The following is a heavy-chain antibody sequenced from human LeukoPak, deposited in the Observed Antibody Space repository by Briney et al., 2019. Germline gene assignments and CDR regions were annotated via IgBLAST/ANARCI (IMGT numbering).Heavy chain of an antibody. CDR3: AREPYRRAPNYYYYGMGV. V-gene: IGHV3-33*01. CDR1: GFTFSSYG. D-gene: IGHD1-14*01. Sequence: SGGSLRLSCAASGFTFSSYGMHWVRQAPGKGLEWVAVIWYDGSNKYYADSVKGRFTISRDNSKNTLYLQMNSLRAEDTAVYYCAREPYRRAPNYYYYGMGVWGQGTTVTVSS. CDR2: IWYDGSNK. J-gene: IGHJ6*02.